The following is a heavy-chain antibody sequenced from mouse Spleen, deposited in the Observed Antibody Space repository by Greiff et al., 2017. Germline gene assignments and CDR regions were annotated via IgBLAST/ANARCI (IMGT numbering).Heavy chain of an antibody. CDR2: IDPETGGT. D-gene: IGHD2-4*01. V-gene: IGHV1-15*01. J-gene: IGHJ3*01. CDR3: TRDDYSWFAY. CDR1: GYTFTDYE. Sequence: LVESGAELVRPGASVTLSCKASGYTFTDYEMHWVKQTPVHGLEWIGAIDPETGGTAYNQKFKGKAILTADKSSSTAYMELRSLTSEDSAVYYCTRDDYSWFAYWGQGTLVTVSA.